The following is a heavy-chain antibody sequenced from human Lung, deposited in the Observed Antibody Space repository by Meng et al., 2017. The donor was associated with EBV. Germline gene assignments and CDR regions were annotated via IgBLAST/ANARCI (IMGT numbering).Heavy chain of an antibody. CDR1: GGSISRSDW. Sequence: QVQLQEAGPGLGKPSETRSRTCAVSGGSISRSDWWSWVRQPPGKGLEWIGETSHSGSTNYSPSLKSRVTISLDKSKNQLSLKLNSVTAADTAVYYCASSDYYRSDYWGQGTLVTVSS. CDR3: ASSDYYRSDY. J-gene: IGHJ4*02. D-gene: IGHD3-22*01. CDR2: TSHSGST. V-gene: IGHV4-4*02.